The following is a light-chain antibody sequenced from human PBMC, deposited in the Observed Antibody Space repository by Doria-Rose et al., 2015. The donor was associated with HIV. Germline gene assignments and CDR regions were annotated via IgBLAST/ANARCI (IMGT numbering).Light chain of an antibody. J-gene: IGKJ2*01. Sequence: YHQKPGQAPTHLIYGAANRANGIPDRCSGSGSGTAFTLTISRLEPEDFAVYFCQQYGSSPQNSFGQGIMAVIK. CDR2: GAA. CDR3: QQYGSSPQNS. V-gene: IGKV3-20*01.